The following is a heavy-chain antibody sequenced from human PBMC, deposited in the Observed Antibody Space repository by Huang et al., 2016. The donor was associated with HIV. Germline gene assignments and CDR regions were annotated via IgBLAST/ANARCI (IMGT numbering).Heavy chain of an antibody. CDR3: ARTKGEFDF. J-gene: IGHJ4*02. CDR1: GYKFHIYE. V-gene: IGHV1-18*04. Sequence: QIHPVQSGPEVKQPGASVKVSCKTSGYKFHIYEITWVRQTPEQGIGGMGGNSGDNVSTRFAQKVQDRLTMTTGVATSTAYLELRSLRLDDTAVYYCARTKGEFDFWGQGALVTVSS. D-gene: IGHD3-16*01. CDR2: NSGDNVST.